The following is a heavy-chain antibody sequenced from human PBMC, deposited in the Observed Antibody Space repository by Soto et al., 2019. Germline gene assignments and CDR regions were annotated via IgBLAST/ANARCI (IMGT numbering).Heavy chain of an antibody. CDR2: ITTAGDT. V-gene: IGHV3-13*01. J-gene: IGHJ6*02. Sequence: EVQLVESGGGLVQPGGSLRLSCAASGFTFSNYDMHWVRQVTGKGLEWVSGITTAGDTYYLDSVKGRFTISREKAKNSLYLQMNRLSAGDTSVYYCARELHGGSYGMDVWGQGTTVTVSS. CDR3: ARELHGGSYGMDV. CDR1: GFTFSNYD.